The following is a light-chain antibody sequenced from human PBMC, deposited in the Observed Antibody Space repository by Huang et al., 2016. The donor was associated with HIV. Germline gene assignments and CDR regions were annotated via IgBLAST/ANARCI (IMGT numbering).Light chain of an antibody. V-gene: IGKV4-1*01. J-gene: IGKJ2*01. CDR3: QQYYNTPYT. Sequence: DIVMTQSPDSLAVSLGQRATINCKSSLMFLYFANNKNYLTWYQQKPGQPPKLLLYWQSTREFGVPDRFSGSGSGTDFTLTISGLQAEDVAVYYCQQYYNTPYTFGHGTKLEIK. CDR1: LMFLYFANNKNY. CDR2: WQS.